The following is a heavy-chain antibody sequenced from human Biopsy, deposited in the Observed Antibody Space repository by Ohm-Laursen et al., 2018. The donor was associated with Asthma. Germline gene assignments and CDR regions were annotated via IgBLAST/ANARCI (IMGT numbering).Heavy chain of an antibody. CDR2: INHRGST. CDR1: GGSFSNYY. CDR3: ARSPYYYGLLGPTRGFGVYAV. D-gene: IGHD3-10*01. J-gene: IGHJ3*01. Sequence: SETLSLTCAVYGGSFSNYYRTWIHQPPGKGLEWIGEINHRGSTNYNPSLKSRVTLSVDTSKNQFSVKLRSVTAADTAVYYCARSPYYYGLLGPTRGFGVYAVWGHGTLVTVSS. V-gene: IGHV4-34*01.